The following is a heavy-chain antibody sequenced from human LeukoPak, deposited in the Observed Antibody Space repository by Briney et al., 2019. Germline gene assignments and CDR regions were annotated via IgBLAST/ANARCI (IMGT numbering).Heavy chain of an antibody. Sequence: SETLSLTCTVSGGSVSSGSYYWSWIRQPPGKGLEWIGYIYYSGSTYYNPSLKSRVTISVDTSKNQFSLRLSSVTAADTALYYCAYSGSYGHLGYWGQGIPVTVAS. J-gene: IGHJ4*02. D-gene: IGHD1-26*01. V-gene: IGHV4-61*01. CDR2: IYYSGST. CDR3: AYSGSYGHLGY. CDR1: GGSVSSGSYY.